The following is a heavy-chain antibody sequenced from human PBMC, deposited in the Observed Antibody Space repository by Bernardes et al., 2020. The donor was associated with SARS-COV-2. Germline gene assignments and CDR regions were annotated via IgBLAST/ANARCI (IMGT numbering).Heavy chain of an antibody. Sequence: GGSLRLSCAASGFTFSSYGMHWVRQAPGKGLEWVAVIWYDGSNKYYADSVKGRFTISRENAKNSLYLQMNSLRAGDTAVYYCARDNGGNSDRSSRGMDVWGQGTTVTVSS. D-gene: IGHD2-21*02. CDR3: ARDNGGNSDRSSRGMDV. CDR1: GFTFSSYG. V-gene: IGHV3-33*01. J-gene: IGHJ6*02. CDR2: IWYDGSNK.